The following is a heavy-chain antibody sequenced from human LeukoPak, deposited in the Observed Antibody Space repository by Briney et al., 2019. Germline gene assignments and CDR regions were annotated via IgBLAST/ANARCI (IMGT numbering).Heavy chain of an antibody. CDR1: GGSISGSSYY. V-gene: IGHV4-39*01. D-gene: IGHD4-17*01. J-gene: IGHJ4*02. CDR3: AHLLLYGDYFDY. CDR2: IYYSGST. Sequence: SETLSLTCTVSGGSISGSSYYWGWIRQPPGKGLEWIGSIYYSGSTYYNPSLKSRVTISVDTSKNQFSLKLSSVTAADTAVYYYAHLLLYGDYFDYWGQGTLVTVSS.